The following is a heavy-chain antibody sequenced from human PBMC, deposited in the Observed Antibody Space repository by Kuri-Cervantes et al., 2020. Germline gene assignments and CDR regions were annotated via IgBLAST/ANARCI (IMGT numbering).Heavy chain of an antibody. D-gene: IGHD3-9*01. CDR1: GFTVSSNY. V-gene: IGHV3-15*01. CDR3: TTGAYYDILTGYYVGGEIDY. J-gene: IGHJ4*02. CDR2: IKSKTDGGTT. Sequence: GESLKISCAASGFTVSSNYMSWVRQAPGKGLEWVGRIKSKTDGGTTDYAAPVKGRFTISRDDSKNTLYLQMNSLKTEDTAVYYCTTGAYYDILTGYYVGGEIDYWGQGTLVTVSS.